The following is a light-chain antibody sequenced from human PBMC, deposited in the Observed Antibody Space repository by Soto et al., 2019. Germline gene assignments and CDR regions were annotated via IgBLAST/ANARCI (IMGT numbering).Light chain of an antibody. CDR1: QGIGNN. CDR3: QQVKSYPRT. J-gene: IGKJ4*01. V-gene: IGKV1-9*01. CDR2: ADS. Sequence: DIQLTQSPSFLSASVGDRVTITCRASQGIGNNFAWYQQKPGEPPKLLIYADSTLHSGVPSRFSGSGSGTACTLTISSLQPEDFATYYCQQVKSYPRTFGGGTKVVIK.